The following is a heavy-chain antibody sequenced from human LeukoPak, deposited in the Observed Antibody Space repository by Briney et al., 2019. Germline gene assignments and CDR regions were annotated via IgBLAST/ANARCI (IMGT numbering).Heavy chain of an antibody. D-gene: IGHD3-22*01. CDR1: GFTFKEYA. V-gene: IGHV3-9*01. J-gene: IGHJ4*02. CDR2: LSWDGDDI. CDR3: VKDGDTRGYRRGLFDY. Sequence: PGGSLRLSRTASGFTFKEYAMHSVPAAPGKGLEWVSGLSWDGDDIAYADSVKGRVTISRDNAKNSLYLEMNTLRTEDTAFYYCVKDGDTRGYRRGLFDYWGPGTLVTVSS.